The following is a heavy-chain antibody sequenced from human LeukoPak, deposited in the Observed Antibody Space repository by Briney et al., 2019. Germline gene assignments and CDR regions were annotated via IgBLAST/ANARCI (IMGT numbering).Heavy chain of an antibody. V-gene: IGHV1-2*02. CDR2: INPNSGGT. CDR1: GYTFTGYY. D-gene: IGHD2-2*01. Sequence: ASVKVSCKASGYTFTGYYMHWVRQAPGQGLEWMGWINPNSGGTNYAQKFQGRVTMTRDTSISTAYMELGRLRSDDTAVYYCARDLIVVVPAAMPEKLHYHYYGMDVWGQGTTVTVSS. CDR3: ARDLIVVVPAAMPEKLHYHYYGMDV. J-gene: IGHJ6*02.